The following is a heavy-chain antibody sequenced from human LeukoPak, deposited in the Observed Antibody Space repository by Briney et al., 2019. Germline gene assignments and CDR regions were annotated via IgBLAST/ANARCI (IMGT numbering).Heavy chain of an antibody. CDR3: ATWGYYYDSSGPYYFDY. CDR1: GYTFTSYY. J-gene: IGHJ4*02. V-gene: IGHV1-46*01. CDR2: INPSGGST. Sequence: ASVKVSCKASGYTFTSYYMHWVRQAPGQGLEWMGIINPSGGSTSYAQKFQGRVTTTRDMSTSTVYMELSSLRSEDTAVYYCATWGYYYDSSGPYYFDYWGQGTLVTVSS. D-gene: IGHD3-22*01.